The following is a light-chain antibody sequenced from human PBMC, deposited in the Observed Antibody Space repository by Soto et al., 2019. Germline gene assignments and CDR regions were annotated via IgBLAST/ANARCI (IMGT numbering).Light chain of an antibody. V-gene: IGKV3-15*01. CDR2: GAS. CDR3: QQYNIWPPIT. Sequence: EIVMTQSPATLSVSPGERATLSCRASQSVSSNLAWYQQKPGQAHRLLIYGASTRATGIPARFSGSGSGTEFTLTISSLQSEDFAVYYCQQYNIWPPITFGQGTRLEI. J-gene: IGKJ5*01. CDR1: QSVSSN.